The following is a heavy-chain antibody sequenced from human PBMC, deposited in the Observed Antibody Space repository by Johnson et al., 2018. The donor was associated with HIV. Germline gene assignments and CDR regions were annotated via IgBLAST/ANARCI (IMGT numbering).Heavy chain of an antibody. J-gene: IGHJ3*02. CDR1: GFTFSTYA. V-gene: IGHV3-23*04. CDR2: ISGSGGST. Sequence: VQLVESGGTLVQPGGSLRLSCAASGFTFSTYAMNWVRQAPGKGLEWVSAISGSGGSTYYADSVKGRFTISRDNSKNTLYLQMNSLRAEDTAVYYCAKAFEYSSSSMAFDIWGQGTMVTVSS. CDR3: AKAFEYSSSSMAFDI. D-gene: IGHD6-6*01.